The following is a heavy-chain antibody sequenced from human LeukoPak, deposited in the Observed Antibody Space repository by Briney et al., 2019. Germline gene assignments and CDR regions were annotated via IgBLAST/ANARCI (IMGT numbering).Heavy chain of an antibody. CDR1: GLTFSNAW. V-gene: IGHV3-15*01. Sequence: PGGSLRLSCAASGLTFSNAWMSWVRQAPGKGLEWIGRIKSKTDGGTTDYAAPVKGRFTISRDDSENTLFLQMNSLKIEDTAVYYCTTWGSGGGSFDNWGPGTLVTASS. D-gene: IGHD2-15*01. CDR3: TTWGSGGGSFDN. J-gene: IGHJ4*02. CDR2: IKSKTDGGTT.